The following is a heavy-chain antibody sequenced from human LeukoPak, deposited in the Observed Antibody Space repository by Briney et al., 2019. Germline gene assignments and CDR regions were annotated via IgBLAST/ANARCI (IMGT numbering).Heavy chain of an antibody. J-gene: IGHJ4*02. CDR1: GGTFSSYA. D-gene: IGHD3-22*01. Sequence: ASVKVSCKASGGTFSSYAISWVRQAPGQGLEWMGRIIPILGIANYAQKFQGRVTITADKSTSTAYMELSSLRSEDTAVYYCARGAYYYDSSGYYRFDYWGQGTLVTVSS. CDR3: ARGAYYYDSSGYYRFDY. CDR2: IIPILGIA. V-gene: IGHV1-69*04.